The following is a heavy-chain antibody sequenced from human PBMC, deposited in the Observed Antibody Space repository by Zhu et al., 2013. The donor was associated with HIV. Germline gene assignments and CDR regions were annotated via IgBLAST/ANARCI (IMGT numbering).Heavy chain of an antibody. Sequence: QVQLVQSGAEVKKTGSSVKVSCKASGGTFSTSGISWVRQAPGQGPEWMGDIIPMFGTTNYAQKIQGRVTITADKSTSTAYMELSSLKFEDTAVYYCALSFCSGGSCYSPGKNGLDVWGQGDHGHRLL. J-gene: IGHJ6*02. CDR2: IIPMFGTT. D-gene: IGHD2-15*01. CDR1: GGTFSTSG. CDR3: ALSFCSGGSCYSPGKNGLDV. V-gene: IGHV1-69*06.